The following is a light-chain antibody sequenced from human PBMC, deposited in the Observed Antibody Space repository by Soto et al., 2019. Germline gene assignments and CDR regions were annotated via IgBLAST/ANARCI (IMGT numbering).Light chain of an antibody. CDR3: QQYNNWPRT. CDR2: GAS. CDR1: QSISSN. J-gene: IGKJ1*01. V-gene: IGKV3-15*01. Sequence: EIVMTQSPVTLSVSPGESATLSCRASQSISSNLAWYQQKPGQAPRLLIYGASTRATDIPARFSGSGSGTEFTLTISSLQSEDFAVYYCQQYNNWPRTFGQGTNVEIK.